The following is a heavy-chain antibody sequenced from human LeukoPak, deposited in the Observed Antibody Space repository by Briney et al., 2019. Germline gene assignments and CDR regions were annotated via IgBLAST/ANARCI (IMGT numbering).Heavy chain of an antibody. D-gene: IGHD5-18*01. CDR1: GGSISGGDYY. CDR3: ARGLDTAMLNY. CDR2: IYYSGSA. V-gene: IGHV4-30-4*08. Sequence: SQTLSLTCTVSGGSISGGDYYWSWIRQPPGKGLEWIGYIYYSGSAYYNPSLKSRVAISVDTSKNQFSLKLSSVTAADTAVYYCARGLDTAMLNYWGQGTLVTVSS. J-gene: IGHJ4*02.